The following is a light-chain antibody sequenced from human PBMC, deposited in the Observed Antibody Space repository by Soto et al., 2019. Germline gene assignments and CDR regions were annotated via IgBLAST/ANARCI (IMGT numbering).Light chain of an antibody. Sequence: ILMTQSPATVSVSPGESATLSCRASQNIYYNVAWYQQRPGQALRLLIYRASTRAPGVPARFSGSGSGTEFTLTISSLQPEAFTVYSCLQYHNLWAFGQGTKVDIK. CDR2: RAS. J-gene: IGKJ1*01. CDR3: LQYHNLWA. CDR1: QNIYYN. V-gene: IGKV3-15*01.